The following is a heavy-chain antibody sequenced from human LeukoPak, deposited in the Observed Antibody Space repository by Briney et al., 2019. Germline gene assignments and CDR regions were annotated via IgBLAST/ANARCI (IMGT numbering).Heavy chain of an antibody. J-gene: IGHJ3*02. CDR2: IFYNEGT. CDR3: VKSNSRYQPWTLDI. D-gene: IGHD2-2*01. CDR1: SGSFRTYY. V-gene: IGHV4-59*01. Sequence: SETLSLTCTVPSGSFRTYYWSWIRQPPGKGLEWIGYIFYNEGTSYNPSLKSRVTISVDTSNNQLSLKVNSVTAADTAMYYCVKSNSRYQPWTLDIWGRGTMVTVSS.